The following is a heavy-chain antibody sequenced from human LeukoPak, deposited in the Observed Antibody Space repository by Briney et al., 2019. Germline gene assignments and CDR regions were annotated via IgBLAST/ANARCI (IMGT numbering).Heavy chain of an antibody. D-gene: IGHD5-24*01. V-gene: IGHV4-59*01. CDR2: IYDSGST. Sequence: PSETLSLTCTVSGGSISSYHWSWFRQAPGKGLEWIGYIYDSGSTNFNPSLKSRVTISVDTSKNQFSLKLSSVTAADTAVYYCARGRTQLYYFDYWGQGTLVTVSS. J-gene: IGHJ4*02. CDR1: GGSISSYH. CDR3: ARGRTQLYYFDY.